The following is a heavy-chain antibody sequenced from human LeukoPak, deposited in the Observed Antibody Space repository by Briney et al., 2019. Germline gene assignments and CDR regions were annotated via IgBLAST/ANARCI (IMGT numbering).Heavy chain of an antibody. D-gene: IGHD5-18*01. CDR2: INPNSGGT. Sequence: GASVRVSFKASGYTFTVYYMHWVRQAPGQGREWVGWINPNSGGTNYAQKFQGRVTMTRDTSISTAYMELSRLRSDDTAVYYCARERIQLWSFDYWGQGTLVTVSS. CDR1: GYTFTVYY. CDR3: ARERIQLWSFDY. J-gene: IGHJ4*02. V-gene: IGHV1-2*02.